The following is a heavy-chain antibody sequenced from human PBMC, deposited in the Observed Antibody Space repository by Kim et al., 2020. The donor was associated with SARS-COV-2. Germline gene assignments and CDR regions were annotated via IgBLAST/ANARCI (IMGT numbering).Heavy chain of an antibody. D-gene: IGHD6-19*01. CDR3: ARQPGYSSGWYDY. V-gene: IGHV1-69*01. Sequence: YAEELQGSVTITADESTSTAYMELSSLRSEDTAVYCCARQPGYSSGWYDYWGQGTLVTVSS. J-gene: IGHJ4*02.